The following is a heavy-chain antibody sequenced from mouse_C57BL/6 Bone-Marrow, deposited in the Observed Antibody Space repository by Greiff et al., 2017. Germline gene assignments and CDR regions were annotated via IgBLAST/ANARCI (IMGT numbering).Heavy chain of an antibody. V-gene: IGHV1-54*01. J-gene: IGHJ1*03. CDR2: INPGSGGT. Sequence: LVESGAELVRPGTSVKVSCKASGYAFTNYLIEWVKQRPGQGLEWIGVINPGSGGTNYNEKFKGKATLTADTSSSTAYMQLSSLTSEDSAVYFCARESPYCYGSSIYWYFDVWGTGTTVTVSS. CDR3: ARESPYCYGSSIYWYFDV. CDR1: GYAFTNYL. D-gene: IGHD1-1*01.